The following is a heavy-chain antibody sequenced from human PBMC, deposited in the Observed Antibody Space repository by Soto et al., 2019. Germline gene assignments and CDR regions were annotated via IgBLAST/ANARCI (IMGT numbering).Heavy chain of an antibody. J-gene: IGHJ6*02. D-gene: IGHD4-4*01. CDR1: GFTLRTFG. Sequence: GGSRRPPGEVVGFTLRTFGLKWVRQAPGKGLEWVAIIWHGGSNKYYVASVKGQFTISRDKSKEKVYLQMSSLRAEDTGVYYCARQIDSNYDGMDVWGQGTTVTVSS. CDR2: IWHGGSNK. CDR3: ARQIDSNYDGMDV. V-gene: IGHV3-33*01.